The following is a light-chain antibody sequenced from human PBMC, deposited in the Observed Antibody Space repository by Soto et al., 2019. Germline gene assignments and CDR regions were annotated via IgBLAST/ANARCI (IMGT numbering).Light chain of an antibody. CDR1: QSVLYSSNNNNY. Sequence: DIVMTQSPDSLAVSLGERATINCKSSQSVLYSSNNNNYLAWYQQKPGQPPKLLIYCASTRESGVPDRFSGSGSGTDFTLTISSLQAEDVAVYYCQQYYGTPRYTFGQGTKLEIK. CDR3: QQYYGTPRYT. V-gene: IGKV4-1*01. J-gene: IGKJ2*01. CDR2: CAS.